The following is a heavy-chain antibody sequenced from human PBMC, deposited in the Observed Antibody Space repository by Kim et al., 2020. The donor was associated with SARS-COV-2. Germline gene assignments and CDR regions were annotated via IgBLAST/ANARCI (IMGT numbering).Heavy chain of an antibody. D-gene: IGHD1-26*01. J-gene: IGHJ4*02. CDR1: GGPLSGCY. Sequence: SQTLSLTCAVYGGPLSGCYWTWLRQSPGKGLEWLAEINYNTGTTTYNPSLKSRATISVNTSKNQFSLNVTSVTAADTAVYFCARGGGAKWGQGTLVTVSS. V-gene: IGHV4-34*01. CDR3: ARGGGAK. CDR2: INYNTGTT.